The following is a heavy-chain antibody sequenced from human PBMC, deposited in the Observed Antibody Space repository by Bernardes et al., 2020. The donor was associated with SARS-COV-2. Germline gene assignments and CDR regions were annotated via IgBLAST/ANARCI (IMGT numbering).Heavy chain of an antibody. Sequence: SETLSLTCTVSGGSISSYYWSWIRQPPGKGLEWIGYIYYSGSTNYNPSLKSRVTISVDTSKNQFSLKLSSVTAADTAVYYCAREVRQWLVRGGYYGMDVWGQGTTVTVSS. CDR1: GGSISSYY. CDR2: IYYSGST. CDR3: AREVRQWLVRGGYYGMDV. V-gene: IGHV4-59*01. J-gene: IGHJ6*02. D-gene: IGHD6-19*01.